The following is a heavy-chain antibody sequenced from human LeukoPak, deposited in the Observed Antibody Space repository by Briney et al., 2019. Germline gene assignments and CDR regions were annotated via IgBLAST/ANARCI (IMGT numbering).Heavy chain of an antibody. V-gene: IGHV3-21*01. Sequence: GGSLRLSCAASGFTFSSYSMNWVRQAPREGLEWVSSISSSSSYIYYADSVKGRFTISRDTAKNSLYLQMNSLRAEDTAVYYCARDHGSGWYYFDYWGQGTLVTVSS. CDR2: ISSSSSYI. CDR1: GFTFSSYS. D-gene: IGHD6-19*01. CDR3: ARDHGSGWYYFDY. J-gene: IGHJ4*02.